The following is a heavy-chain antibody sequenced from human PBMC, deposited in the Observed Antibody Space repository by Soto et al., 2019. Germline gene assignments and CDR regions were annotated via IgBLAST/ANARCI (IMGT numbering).Heavy chain of an antibody. V-gene: IGHV4-59*01. CDR3: ARSVYGDFIGYYYYGMDV. Sequence: SETLSLTCTVSGGSISSYYWSWIRQPPGKGLEWIGYIYYSGSTNYNPSLKSRVTISVDTSKNQFSLKLSSVTAADTAVYYCARSVYGDFIGYYYYGMDVWGQGTTVTVSS. CDR1: GGSISSYY. CDR2: IYYSGST. D-gene: IGHD4-17*01. J-gene: IGHJ6*02.